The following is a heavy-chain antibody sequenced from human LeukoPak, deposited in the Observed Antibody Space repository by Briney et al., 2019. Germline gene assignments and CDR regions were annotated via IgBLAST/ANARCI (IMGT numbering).Heavy chain of an antibody. CDR2: ISSSGSTI. CDR3: ARDYYYDSSGYFKH. V-gene: IGHV3-11*01. Sequence: GGSLRLSCAASGFTFSDYYMSRIRQAPGKGLEWVSYISSSGSTIYYADSVKGRFTISRDNAKNSLYLQMNSLRAEDTAVYYCARDYYYDSSGYFKHWGQGTLVTVSS. D-gene: IGHD3-22*01. J-gene: IGHJ1*01. CDR1: GFTFSDYY.